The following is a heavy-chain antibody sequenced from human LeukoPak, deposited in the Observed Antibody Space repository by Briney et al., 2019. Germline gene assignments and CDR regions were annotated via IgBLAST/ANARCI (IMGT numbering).Heavy chain of an antibody. CDR1: GYTLTELS. J-gene: IGHJ3*02. Sequence: GASVKVSCKVSGYTLTELSMHWVRQAPGKGLEWMGGFDPEDGETMYAQKFQGRVTMTEDTSTDTAYMELSSLRSEDTAVYYCATEDYGAGAFDIWGQGTMVTVSS. V-gene: IGHV1-24*01. D-gene: IGHD4-17*01. CDR2: FDPEDGET. CDR3: ATEDYGAGAFDI.